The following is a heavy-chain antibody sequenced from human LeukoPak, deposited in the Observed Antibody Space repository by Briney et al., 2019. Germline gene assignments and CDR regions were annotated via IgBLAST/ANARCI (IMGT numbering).Heavy chain of an antibody. CDR3: ARVSTLIDAFDI. Sequence: GGSLRLSCAASGFTFSSYAMHWVRQAPGKGLEWVAVISYDGSNKYYADSVKGRFTISRDNSKNTLYLQMNSLRAEDTAVYYCARVSTLIDAFDIWGQGTMVTVSS. CDR2: ISYDGSNK. CDR1: GFTFSSYA. D-gene: IGHD2/OR15-2a*01. J-gene: IGHJ3*02. V-gene: IGHV3-30-3*01.